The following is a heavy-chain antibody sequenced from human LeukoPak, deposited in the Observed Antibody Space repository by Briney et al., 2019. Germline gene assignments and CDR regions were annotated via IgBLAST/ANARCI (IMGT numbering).Heavy chain of an antibody. Sequence: GASVKVSCKASGGTFSSYAISWVRQAPGQGLEWMGGIIPIFGTANYAQKFQGRVTITADESTSTAYMELSSLRSKDTAVYYCARVEDSSGYPLFQHWGQGTLVTVSS. D-gene: IGHD3-22*01. V-gene: IGHV1-69*13. CDR2: IIPIFGTA. CDR1: GGTFSSYA. J-gene: IGHJ1*01. CDR3: ARVEDSSGYPLFQH.